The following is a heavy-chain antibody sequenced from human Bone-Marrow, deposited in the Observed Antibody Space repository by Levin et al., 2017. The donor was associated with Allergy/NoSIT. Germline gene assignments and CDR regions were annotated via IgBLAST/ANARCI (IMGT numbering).Heavy chain of an antibody. J-gene: IGHJ4*02. CDR1: GFTFTSYG. CDR2: VSGYNGDT. D-gene: IGHD3-10*01. Sequence: ASVKVSCKTSGFTFTSYGISWVRQAPGQGFEWMGWVSGYNGDTNYAEKFQGRITMTADTSTTTAYMELRSLRSDDTAVYYCARGFTGSGSWYFDHWGQGALVTVSS. V-gene: IGHV1-18*01. CDR3: ARGFTGSGSWYFDH.